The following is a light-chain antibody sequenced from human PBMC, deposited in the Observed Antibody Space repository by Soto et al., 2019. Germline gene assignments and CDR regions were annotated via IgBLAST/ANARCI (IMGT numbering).Light chain of an antibody. J-gene: IGLJ2*01. CDR3: SSYTSSITYLV. Sequence: QYALTQPASVSGSPGQSITISCTGTSSDIGGYIYVSWYQHHPGKAPKLMIFDVSNRPSGVSNRFSGSKSGNTAFLTISGLQAEDEADYYCSSYTSSITYLVFGGGTKVTVL. V-gene: IGLV2-14*03. CDR1: SSDIGGYIY. CDR2: DVS.